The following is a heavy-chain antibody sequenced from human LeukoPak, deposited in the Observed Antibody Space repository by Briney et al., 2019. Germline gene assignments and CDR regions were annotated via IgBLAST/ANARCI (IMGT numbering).Heavy chain of an antibody. Sequence: SETLSLTCTVSGGSISSYYWSWIRQPPGKGLEWIGYIYYSGSTNYNPSLKSRVTISVDTSKNQFSLKLSSVTAADTAVYYCAREGSSWYYYYYYYYMDVWGKGTTVTISS. CDR1: GGSISSYY. D-gene: IGHD6-13*01. CDR3: AREGSSWYYYYYYYYMDV. J-gene: IGHJ6*03. V-gene: IGHV4-59*01. CDR2: IYYSGST.